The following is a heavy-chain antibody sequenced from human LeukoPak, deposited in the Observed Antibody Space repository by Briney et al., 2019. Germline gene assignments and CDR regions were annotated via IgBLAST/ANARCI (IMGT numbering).Heavy chain of an antibody. CDR1: GGSFSGYY. Sequence: SETLSLTCAVYGGSFSGYYWSWIRQPPGKGLEWIGEINHSGSTNYNPSLKSRVTISVDTSKNQFSLKLSSVTAADTAVCYCARGVRYSYGLWGQGTLVTVSS. J-gene: IGHJ4*02. CDR3: ARGVRYSYGL. CDR2: INHSGST. D-gene: IGHD5-18*01. V-gene: IGHV4-34*01.